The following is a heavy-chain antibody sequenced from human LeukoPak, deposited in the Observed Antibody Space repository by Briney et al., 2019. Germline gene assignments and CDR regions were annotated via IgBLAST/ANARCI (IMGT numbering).Heavy chain of an antibody. CDR2: ISTGSSYI. Sequence: GGSLRLSCAASGFTFSAYSMNWVRQAPGKGLEWVSSISTGSSYIYYADSVKGRFTISRENAKNSLYLQMNSLRAEDTAVYYCARDSTPYDSSGHCYDYWGQGTLVTVSS. V-gene: IGHV3-21*01. D-gene: IGHD3-22*01. CDR1: GFTFSAYS. CDR3: ARDSTPYDSSGHCYDY. J-gene: IGHJ4*02.